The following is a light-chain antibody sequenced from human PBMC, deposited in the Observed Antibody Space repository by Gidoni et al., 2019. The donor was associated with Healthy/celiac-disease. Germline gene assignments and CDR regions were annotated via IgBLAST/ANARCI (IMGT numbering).Light chain of an antibody. CDR3: QQLKSYPPIT. CDR1: QGISCY. CDR2: AAS. V-gene: IGKV1-9*01. J-gene: IGKJ5*01. Sequence: DIQLTQSPSFLSASVGDRVTITCRASQGISCYLAWYQQKPGKAPKLLIYAASTLQSGVPSRFSGSGSGTEFTLTISSLQPEDFATYYCQQLKSYPPITFGQGTRLEIK.